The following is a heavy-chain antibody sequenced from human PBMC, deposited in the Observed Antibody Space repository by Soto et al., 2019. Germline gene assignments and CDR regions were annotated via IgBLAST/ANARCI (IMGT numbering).Heavy chain of an antibody. J-gene: IGHJ3*02. V-gene: IGHV4-39*01. CDR3: ARSIYSYGRGEAFAI. Sequence: PSETLSLTCTVSGGSISSSSYFWGWIRQPPGKGLEWIGSIYYSGSTYYNPSLKSRVTVSVDTSKNQLSVRLSSVTAADTAVYFCARSIYSYGRGEAFAIWGQGTMV. CDR2: IYYSGST. CDR1: GGSISSSSYF. D-gene: IGHD5-18*01.